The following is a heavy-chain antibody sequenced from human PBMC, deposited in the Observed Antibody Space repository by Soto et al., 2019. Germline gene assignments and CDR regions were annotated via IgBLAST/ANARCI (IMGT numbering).Heavy chain of an antibody. V-gene: IGHV4-34*01. D-gene: IGHD5-12*01. CDR1: GGSFSGYY. Sequence: SETLSLTCAVYGGSFSGYYWSWIRQPPGKGLEWIGEINHSGSTNYNPSLKSRVTISVDTSKNQFSLKLSSVTAADTAVYYCASGGHGYNYNHYSFDYWGQGTLVTVSS. J-gene: IGHJ4*02. CDR3: ASGGHGYNYNHYSFDY. CDR2: INHSGST.